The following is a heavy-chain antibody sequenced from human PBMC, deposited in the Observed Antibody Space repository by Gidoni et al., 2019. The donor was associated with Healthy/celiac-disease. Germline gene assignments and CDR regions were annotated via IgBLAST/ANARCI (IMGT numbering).Heavy chain of an antibody. CDR3: ARTANIQGTLLTLLDY. J-gene: IGHJ4*02. CDR2: IYHSGGT. CDR1: SISSSNW. D-gene: IGHD5-18*01. V-gene: IGHV4-4*02. Sequence: SISSSNWWRWVRQPPGKGLEWIGEIYHSGGTNYNPSLKSRVTISVDKSKNQFSRKLSSVTAADTAVYYCARTANIQGTLLTLLDYWGQGTLVTVSS.